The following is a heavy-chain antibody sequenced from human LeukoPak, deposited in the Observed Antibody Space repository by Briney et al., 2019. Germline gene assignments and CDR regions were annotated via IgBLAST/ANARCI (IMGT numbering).Heavy chain of an antibody. D-gene: IGHD3-3*01. CDR1: GGSFSGYY. CDR2: ISHSGST. J-gene: IGHJ6*03. V-gene: IGHV4-34*01. CDR3: ARGFKIFPVYYYMDV. Sequence: SETLSLTCAVYGGSFSGYYWSWIRQPPGKGLEWIGEISHSGSTNYNPSLKSRVTISVDTSKNQFSLKLSSVTAADTAVYYCARGFKIFPVYYYMDVWGKGTTVTVSS.